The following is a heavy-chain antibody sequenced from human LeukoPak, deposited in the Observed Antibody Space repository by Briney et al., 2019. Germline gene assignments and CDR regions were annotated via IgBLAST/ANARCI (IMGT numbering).Heavy chain of an antibody. J-gene: IGHJ5*02. CDR3: ARGDGVLLESYP. CDR2: INPSGGST. Sequence: AASVKVSCKASGFVFTSYGFTWVRQAPGQGLEWMGIINPSGGSTSYAQKFQGRVTMTRDTSTSTVYMELSSLRSEDTAVYYCARGDGVLLESYPWGQGTLVTVSS. CDR1: GFVFTSYG. V-gene: IGHV1-46*01. D-gene: IGHD1-1*01.